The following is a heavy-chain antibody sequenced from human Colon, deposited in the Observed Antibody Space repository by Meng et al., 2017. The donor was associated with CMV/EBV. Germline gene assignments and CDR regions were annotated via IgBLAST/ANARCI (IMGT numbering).Heavy chain of an antibody. D-gene: IGHD6-6*01. V-gene: IGHV4-59*08. Sequence: SETLSLTCTVSNGSVSGYYWYWIRQPPGKGLEYIGYIYYTGSVNYNPSLKSRLTLSVDTSKNQFSLKLSSVTAADTAVYYCARSGSSSSYYFNYWGQGTLVTVSS. J-gene: IGHJ4*02. CDR3: ARSGSSSSYYFNY. CDR2: IYYTGSV. CDR1: NGSVSGYY.